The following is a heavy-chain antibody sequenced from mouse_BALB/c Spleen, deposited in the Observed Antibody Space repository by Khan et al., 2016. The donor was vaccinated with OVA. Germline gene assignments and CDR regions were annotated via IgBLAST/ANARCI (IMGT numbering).Heavy chain of an antibody. CDR2: INPSNGYT. Sequence: QVQLKQSGAELARPGASVKMSCKASGHTFISYTIHWIKKRPGQGLEWIGYINPSNGYTNYNQKFKDKATLTTDKSSTTAYLQLSSLTSDDSAVYNGVRDGAYHRNDGWFAYWGQGTLVTVSA. J-gene: IGHJ3*01. CDR3: VRDGAYHRNDGWFAY. V-gene: IGHV1-4*01. D-gene: IGHD2-14*01. CDR1: GHTFISYT.